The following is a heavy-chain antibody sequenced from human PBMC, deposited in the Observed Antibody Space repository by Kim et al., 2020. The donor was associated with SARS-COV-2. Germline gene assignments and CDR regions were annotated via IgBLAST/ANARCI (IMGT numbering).Heavy chain of an antibody. D-gene: IGHD6-13*01. CDR3: AKDIRGSSSSWIPH. J-gene: IGHJ4*02. CDR2: ISWNSGSI. Sequence: GGSLRLSCAASGFTFDDYAMHWVRQAPGKGLEWVSGISWNSGSIGYADSVKGRFTISRDNAKNSLYLQMNSLRAEDTALYYCAKDIRGSSSSWIPHWGQGTLVTVSS. V-gene: IGHV3-9*01. CDR1: GFTFDDYA.